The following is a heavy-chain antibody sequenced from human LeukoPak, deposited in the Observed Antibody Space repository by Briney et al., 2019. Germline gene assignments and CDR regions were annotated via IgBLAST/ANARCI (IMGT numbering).Heavy chain of an antibody. CDR3: AGEGRIVVVVAAFDAFDI. V-gene: IGHV1-69*04. CDR1: GYTFTGYY. CDR2: IIPILGIA. D-gene: IGHD2-15*01. J-gene: IGHJ3*02. Sequence: ASVKVSCKASGYTFTGYYMHWVRQAPGQGLEWMGRIIPILGIANYAQKFQGRVTITADKSTSTAYMELSSLRSEDTAVYYCAGEGRIVVVVAAFDAFDIWGQGTMVTVSS.